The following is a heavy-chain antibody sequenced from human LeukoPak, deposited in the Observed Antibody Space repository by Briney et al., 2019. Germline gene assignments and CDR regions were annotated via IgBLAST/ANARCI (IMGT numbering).Heavy chain of an antibody. V-gene: IGHV3-23*01. CDR2: ISGGGVTT. J-gene: IGHJ5*02. CDR3: ARQSPVAAVGRSWFDP. CDR1: GFTISSYA. D-gene: IGHD6-13*01. Sequence: GGSLRLSCXASGFTISSYAMSWVRQAPGEGLGWLSTISGGGVTTYYADSVKGRLTISRDNSKYTVSLQMNSLRDDDTAVYFCARQSPVAAVGRSWFDPWGQGTLVTVSS.